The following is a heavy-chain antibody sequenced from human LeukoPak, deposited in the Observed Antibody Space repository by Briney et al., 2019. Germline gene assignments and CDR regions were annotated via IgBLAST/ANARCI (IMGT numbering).Heavy chain of an antibody. D-gene: IGHD6-19*01. J-gene: IGHJ4*02. Sequence: GSLRLSCAASGFTFSDHYMDWVRQAPGKGLEWIGEINHSGSTNYNPSLKSRVTISVDTSKNQFSLKLSSVTAADTAVYYCARGRRLRYSSGCQGDYWGQGTLVTVSS. CDR2: INHSGST. CDR3: ARGRRLRYSSGCQGDY. V-gene: IGHV4-34*01. CDR1: GFTFSDHY.